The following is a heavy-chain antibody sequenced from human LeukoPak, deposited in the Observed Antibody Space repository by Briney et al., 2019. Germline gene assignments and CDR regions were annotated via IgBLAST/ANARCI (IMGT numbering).Heavy chain of an antibody. CDR3: ARRTWQWLPFDD. J-gene: IGHJ4*02. CDR1: GGSISNFY. CDR2: IFTRGST. Sequence: SETLSLTCTVSGGSISNFYWSWIRQPAGKGLEWIGRIFTRGSTTYNPSLQSRVTMSVDTSTNQISLKMTSVTAADTAIYYCARRTWQWLPFDDWGQGTQVTISS. V-gene: IGHV4-4*07. D-gene: IGHD5-12*01.